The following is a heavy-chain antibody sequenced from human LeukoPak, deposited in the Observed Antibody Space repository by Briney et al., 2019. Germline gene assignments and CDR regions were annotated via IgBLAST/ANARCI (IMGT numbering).Heavy chain of an antibody. D-gene: IGHD6-13*01. CDR3: ARGLQQQLGFDP. J-gene: IGHJ5*02. CDR1: GGTFSSYA. Sequence: SVKVSCKASGGTFSSYAISWVRQAPGQGLEWMGGIIPIFGTANYAQKFQGRVTITTDESTSTAYMELSSLRSEDTAVYYCARGLQQQLGFDPWGREPWSPSPQ. V-gene: IGHV1-69*05. CDR2: IIPIFGTA.